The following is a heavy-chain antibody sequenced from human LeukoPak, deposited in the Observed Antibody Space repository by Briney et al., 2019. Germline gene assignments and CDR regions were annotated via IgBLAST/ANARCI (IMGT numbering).Heavy chain of an antibody. Sequence: TLSLTCTVSGGSISSGGYYWSWIRQHPGKGLEWIGYIYYSGSTYYNPSLKSRVIISVDTSKNQFSLKLSSVTAADTAVYYCARDRSGSYLFDYWGQGTLVTVSS. D-gene: IGHD1-26*01. V-gene: IGHV4-31*03. CDR3: ARDRSGSYLFDY. J-gene: IGHJ4*02. CDR2: IYYSGST. CDR1: GGSISSGGYY.